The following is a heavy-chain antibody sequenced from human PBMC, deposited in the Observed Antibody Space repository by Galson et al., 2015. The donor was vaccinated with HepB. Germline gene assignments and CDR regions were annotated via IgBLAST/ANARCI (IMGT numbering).Heavy chain of an antibody. V-gene: IGHV5-10-1*01. CDR3: ARLDDWTEPYFDY. Sequence: QSGAEVKKPGESLRISCQTSGYTIPSYWITWLRQTSGKGLEWMGRIDPSDPQTNYSPSFQGHVTISYDKSISTVYLHWSSLKASDTAMYYCARLDDWTEPYFDYWGQGTLVTVSS. D-gene: IGHD1-1*01. CDR1: GYTIPSYW. CDR2: IDPSDPQT. J-gene: IGHJ4*02.